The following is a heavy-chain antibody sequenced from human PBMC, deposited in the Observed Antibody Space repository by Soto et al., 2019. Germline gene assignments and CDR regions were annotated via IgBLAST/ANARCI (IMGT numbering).Heavy chain of an antibody. D-gene: IGHD3-10*01. V-gene: IGHV4-30-4*01. Sequence: QVQLQESGPGLVKPSQTLSRTCTVSGGSISSGDYYWSWIRQPPGKGLEWIGYIYYSGSTYYNPSLKSRVTISVDTSKNQFSLKLSSVTAADTSVYYCARGITMVRGVTTNYYDYYGMDVW. CDR1: GGSISSGDYY. J-gene: IGHJ6*01. CDR2: IYYSGST. CDR3: ARGITMVRGVTTNYYDYYGMDV.